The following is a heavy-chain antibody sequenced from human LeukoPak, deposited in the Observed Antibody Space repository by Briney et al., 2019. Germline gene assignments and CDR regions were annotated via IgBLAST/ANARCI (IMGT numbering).Heavy chain of an antibody. J-gene: IGHJ4*02. CDR1: GFSVSHNY. V-gene: IGHV3-53*01. Sequence: GGALRLSCTASGFSVSHNYMNWGRQAPGKGLEGVALIYSGGNTHYADSVKGRFTISRGNSKNTLYLQMSSLRVEDTAVYYCTRDTPGIAASVSGGWGQGTLVTVSS. CDR3: TRDTPGIAASVSGG. CDR2: IYSGGNT. D-gene: IGHD6-13*01.